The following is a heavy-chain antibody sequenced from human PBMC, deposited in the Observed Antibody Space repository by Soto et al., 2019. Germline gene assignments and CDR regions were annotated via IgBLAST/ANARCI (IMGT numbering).Heavy chain of an antibody. CDR3: VKDTLGGMTPVFMPGPD. Sequence: VQLVESGGGVVQPGRSLRLSCAASGLTFSTYGFHWVRQAPGKGLEWVAVISNDVRNIRYAESVKGRFTISRDNSKNPLLLQTNRLRPNDTAVYYCVKDTLGGMTPVFMPGPDWGQGTLVTVSS. J-gene: IGHJ4*02. CDR2: ISNDVRNI. V-gene: IGHV3-30*18. D-gene: IGHD2-2*01. CDR1: GLTFSTYG.